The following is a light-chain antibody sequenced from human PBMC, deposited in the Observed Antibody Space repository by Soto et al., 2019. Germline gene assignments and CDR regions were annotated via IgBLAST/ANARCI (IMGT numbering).Light chain of an antibody. CDR3: QQYYTNSWS. CDR1: QSVLYSPNNKNY. Sequence: DIVMTQSPDSLAVSLGERATINCKSSQSVLYSPNNKNYLAWYQHKPGQPPKMLIYWASIRESGVPDRFSGSGSGPDFTLTISSLQSEDVAVYYCQQYYTNSWSFGQGTKVEIK. CDR2: WAS. J-gene: IGKJ1*01. V-gene: IGKV4-1*01.